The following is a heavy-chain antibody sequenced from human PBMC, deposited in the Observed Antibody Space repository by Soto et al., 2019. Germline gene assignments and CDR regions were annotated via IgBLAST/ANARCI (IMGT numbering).Heavy chain of an antibody. Sequence: PSETLSLTCAVSGGSISRGGYSWSWIRQPPGKGLEWIGYIFHSGTAHCDPSLKSRITMSVDRSENQFSLKLTSVTAADTAMYYCASLVYGISAFDMWGQGTMVTVSS. D-gene: IGHD2-8*01. CDR2: IFHSGTA. V-gene: IGHV4-30-2*01. CDR1: GGSISRGGYS. CDR3: ASLVYGISAFDM. J-gene: IGHJ3*02.